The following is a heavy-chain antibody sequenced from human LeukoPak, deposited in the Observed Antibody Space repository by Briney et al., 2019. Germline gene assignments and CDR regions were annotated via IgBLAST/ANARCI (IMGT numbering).Heavy chain of an antibody. D-gene: IGHD1-1*01. CDR3: ARDFRQRRGRGVQLEPPRAFDI. J-gene: IGHJ3*02. CDR1: GYTFTSYY. Sequence: ASVKVSCKASGYTFTSYYMHWVRQAPGQGLEWMGIINPSGGSTSYAQKFQGRVTMTRDTSTSTVYMELSSLRSEDTAVYYCARDFRQRRGRGVQLEPPRAFDIWGQGTIVTVSS. CDR2: INPSGGST. V-gene: IGHV1-46*01.